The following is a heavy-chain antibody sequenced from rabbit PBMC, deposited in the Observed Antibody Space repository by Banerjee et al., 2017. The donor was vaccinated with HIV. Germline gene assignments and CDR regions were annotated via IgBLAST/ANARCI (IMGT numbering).Heavy chain of an antibody. CDR2: IDSVFGST. CDR3: ARGYAGDAGYGYVPPYYLYL. D-gene: IGHD6-1*01. J-gene: IGHJ3*01. CDR1: GFSFSSGYD. Sequence: QSLEESGGDLVKPGASLTLTCTASGFSFSSGYDMCWVRQAPGKGLEWIGYIDSVFGSTYYASWVNGRFTISKTSSTTVTLQMTSLTAADTATYFCARGYAGDAGYGYVPPYYLYLWGQGTLVTVS. V-gene: IGHV1S40*01.